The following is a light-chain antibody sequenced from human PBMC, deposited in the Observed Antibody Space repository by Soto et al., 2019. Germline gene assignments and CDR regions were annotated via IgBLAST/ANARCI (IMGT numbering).Light chain of an antibody. J-gene: IGLJ2*01. CDR2: EDD. V-gene: IGLV6-57*04. CDR3: QSYDSTSVV. Sequence: NFMLTQPHSVSESPGKTVTISCTRSSGSIASNYVQWYQQRPGSVPTTLIYEDDQRPSGVPARFSGSIDSSSNSASLIISGLKAEDEADYYCQSYDSTSVVFGEGTKLTVL. CDR1: SGSIASNY.